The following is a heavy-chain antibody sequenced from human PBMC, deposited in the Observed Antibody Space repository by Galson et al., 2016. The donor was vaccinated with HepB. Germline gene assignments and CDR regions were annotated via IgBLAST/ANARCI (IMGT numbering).Heavy chain of an antibody. Sequence: ETLSLTCTVSGGSISSSSDYWGWIRRPPGKGLEWIGSIYYRGRTYNNPSLRSRVSISVDTSKNQFSLKLSSVTAADTGVYYCARHAPNEGSGWILYFDLWGRGTLVTVSS. V-gene: IGHV4-39*01. D-gene: IGHD6-19*01. CDR1: GGSISSSSDY. CDR2: IYYRGRT. J-gene: IGHJ2*01. CDR3: ARHAPNEGSGWILYFDL.